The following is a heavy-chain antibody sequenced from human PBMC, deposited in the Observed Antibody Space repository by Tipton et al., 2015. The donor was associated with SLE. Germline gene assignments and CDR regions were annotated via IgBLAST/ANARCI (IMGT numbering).Heavy chain of an antibody. J-gene: IGHJ5*02. Sequence: TLSLTCNISGGSISSSYWSWLRQPPGKGLEWIGRIYTSGNTNYNPSLQSRVTISIDTSKNQFSLKLSSVTAADTAVYFCARASNYYDYNYFDPWGQGTLVTVSS. CDR1: GGSISSSY. CDR2: IYTSGNT. V-gene: IGHV4-4*07. CDR3: ARASNYYDYNYFDP. D-gene: IGHD3-22*01.